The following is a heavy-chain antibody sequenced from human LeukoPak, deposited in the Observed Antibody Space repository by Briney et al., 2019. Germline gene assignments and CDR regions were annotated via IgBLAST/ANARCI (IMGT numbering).Heavy chain of an antibody. CDR3: ARLEKTVTYDQHY. J-gene: IGHJ4*02. CDR2: IDPSDSYT. CDR1: GYSFTSYW. V-gene: IGHV5-10-1*01. Sequence: GESLKMSCKGSGYSFTSYWISWVRQMPGKGLEWMGRIDPSDSYTNYSPSFQGHVTISADKSISTAYLQWSSLKASDTAMYYCARLEKTVTYDQHYWGQGTLVTVSS. D-gene: IGHD4-17*01.